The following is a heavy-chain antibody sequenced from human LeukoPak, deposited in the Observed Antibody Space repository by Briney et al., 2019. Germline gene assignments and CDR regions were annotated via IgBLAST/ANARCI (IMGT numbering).Heavy chain of an antibody. J-gene: IGHJ4*02. Sequence: SETLSLTCAVYGGSFSGYYWSWIRQPPGKGLEWIGEINHSGSTNYNPSLKSRVTISVGTSKNQFSLKLSSVTAADTAVYYCARKAPTYYYGSGSYSKWGQGTLVTVSS. V-gene: IGHV4-34*01. CDR1: GGSFSGYY. D-gene: IGHD3-10*01. CDR3: ARKAPTYYYGSGSYSK. CDR2: INHSGST.